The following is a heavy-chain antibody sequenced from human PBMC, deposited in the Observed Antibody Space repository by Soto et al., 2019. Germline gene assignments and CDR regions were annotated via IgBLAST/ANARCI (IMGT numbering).Heavy chain of an antibody. CDR1: GITFSSFG. D-gene: IGHD3-22*01. CDR2: ISYDGSNK. V-gene: IGHV3-30*03. J-gene: IGHJ4*02. Sequence: QVQLVESGGDVVQPGRSLRLSCAVSGITFSSFGMHWVRQAPGKGLEWVAVISYDGSNKYYGESVKGRFTISRDNSKNTLYLQMNSLRAEDTAVYYCARSDWRSTSSGLLEGGQGTLVTVSS. CDR3: ARSDWRSTSSGLLE.